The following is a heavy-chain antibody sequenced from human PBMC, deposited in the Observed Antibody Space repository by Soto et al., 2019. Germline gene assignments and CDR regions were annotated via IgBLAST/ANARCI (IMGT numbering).Heavy chain of an antibody. V-gene: IGHV4-34*01. CDR1: GGFFSGYY. CDR3: ARESHDILTGPPWVWYFDL. CDR2: INDRGSI. D-gene: IGHD3-9*01. J-gene: IGHJ2*01. Sequence: QVQLQQWGAGPLRPLETLSLTCGVSGGFFSGYYWAWIRQSPGKGLEWIGEINDRGSINYNPSLTSRVSISVATSKNHYSLNLRSVTAADTAVYYCARESHDILTGPPWVWYFDLWGRGTLVTVSS.